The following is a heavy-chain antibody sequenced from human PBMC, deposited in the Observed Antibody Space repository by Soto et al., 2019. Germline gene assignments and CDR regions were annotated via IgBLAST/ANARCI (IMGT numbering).Heavy chain of an antibody. CDR3: AKTRNSGSDQKGFDY. CDR1: GFTFSSYA. Sequence: EVQLLESGGGLVQPGGSLRLSCAASGFTFSSYAMSWDRQAPGKVLEWVSATSGSGGSTYYADSVKARFTISKDNTKNTLDLQMNSPRAEDTAVYYCAKTRNSGSDQKGFDYWGQGTLVTVSS. J-gene: IGHJ4*02. D-gene: IGHD1-26*01. V-gene: IGHV3-23*01. CDR2: TSGSGGST.